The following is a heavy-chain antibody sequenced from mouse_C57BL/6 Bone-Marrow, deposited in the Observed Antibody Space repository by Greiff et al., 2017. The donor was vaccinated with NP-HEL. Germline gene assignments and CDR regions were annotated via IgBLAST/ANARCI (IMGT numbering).Heavy chain of an antibody. CDR2: IWSGGGT. CDR3: ARRRNLPLGYFDV. Sequence: QVQLQQSGPGLVQPSQTLSISCTVSGFSFTSYGVHWVRQSPGKGLEWLGVIWSGGGTAYYAAFISRLSISKDNSKSQVYFKMNSLQADDTAIYYCARRRNLPLGYFDVWGTGTTVTVSS. D-gene: IGHD1-2*01. J-gene: IGHJ1*03. CDR1: GFSFTSYG. V-gene: IGHV2-2*01.